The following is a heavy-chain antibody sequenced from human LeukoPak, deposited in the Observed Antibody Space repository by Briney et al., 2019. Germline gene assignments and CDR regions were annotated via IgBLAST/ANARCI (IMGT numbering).Heavy chain of an antibody. Sequence: PGGSLRLSCAASGFTFSNYWMTWVRQAPGKGLEWVANINQGENEKYYVDSVRGRFTISRDNTNSSVNLQMNSLRAEDTAVYYCARERDGRYFDYWGQGILVTVSS. J-gene: IGHJ4*02. CDR3: ARERDGRYFDY. CDR1: GFTFSNYW. CDR2: INQGENEK. V-gene: IGHV3-7*03.